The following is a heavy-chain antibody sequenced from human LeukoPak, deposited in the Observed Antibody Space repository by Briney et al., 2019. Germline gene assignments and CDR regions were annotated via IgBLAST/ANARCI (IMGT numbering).Heavy chain of an antibody. CDR1: GFTFSHYP. Sequence: GRSLRLSCAASGFTFSHYPMHWVRRAPGKGLEWLAVISYDSNYRYYADSVKGRFTISRGNSNNTLYLQIDSLRPEDTAMYFCARDRRYYFDYWGQGTPVTVSS. J-gene: IGHJ4*02. V-gene: IGHV3-30*17. CDR3: ARDRRYYFDY. CDR2: ISYDSNYR.